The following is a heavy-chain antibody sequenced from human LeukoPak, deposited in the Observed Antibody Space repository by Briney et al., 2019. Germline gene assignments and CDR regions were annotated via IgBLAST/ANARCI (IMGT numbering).Heavy chain of an antibody. Sequence: SQTLSLTRTVSGGSISSGSYYWSWIRQPAGKGLEWIGRIYTSGSTNYNPSLKSRVTISVDTSKNQFSLKLSSVTAADTAVYYCARESGSGSYYNPDYYYYGMDVWGQGTTVTVSS. CDR1: GGSISSGSYY. D-gene: IGHD3-10*01. CDR2: IYTSGST. J-gene: IGHJ6*02. CDR3: ARESGSGSYYNPDYYYYGMDV. V-gene: IGHV4-61*02.